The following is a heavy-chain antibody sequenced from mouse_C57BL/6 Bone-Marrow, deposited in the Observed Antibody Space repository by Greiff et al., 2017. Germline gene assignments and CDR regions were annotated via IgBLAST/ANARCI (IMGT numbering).Heavy chain of an antibody. CDR3: TRFYDYDRGFDY. D-gene: IGHD2-4*01. CDR2: ISSGGDYI. J-gene: IGHJ2*01. CDR1: GFTFSSYA. V-gene: IGHV5-9-1*02. Sequence: EVQLVESGEGLVKPGGSLKLSCAASGFTFSSYAMSWVRQTPEKRLEWVAYISSGGDYIYYADTVKGRFTISRDTARNTLYLQMSSLKSEDTAMYYCTRFYDYDRGFDYWGQGTTLTVSS.